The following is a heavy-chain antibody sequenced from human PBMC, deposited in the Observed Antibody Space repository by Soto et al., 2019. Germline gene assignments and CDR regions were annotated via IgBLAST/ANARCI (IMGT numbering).Heavy chain of an antibody. CDR2: IYHSGNT. CDR3: ARGGYCSGGSCYEYYFDY. J-gene: IGHJ4*02. V-gene: IGHV4-30-2*01. Sequence: QLQLQESGSGLVKPSQTLSLTCAVSGGSISSGGYSWSWIRQPPGKGLEWIGYIYHSGNTYYNPSLKSRVTISVDRSKNQFSLKLSSVTAADTAVYYCARGGYCSGGSCYEYYFDYWGQGTLVTVSS. D-gene: IGHD2-15*01. CDR1: GGSISSGGYS.